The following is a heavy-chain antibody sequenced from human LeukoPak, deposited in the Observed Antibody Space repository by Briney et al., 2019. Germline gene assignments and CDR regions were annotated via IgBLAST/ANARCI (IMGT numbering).Heavy chain of an antibody. D-gene: IGHD3-10*01. Sequence: SQTLSLTCTVSGYAITSGGFSWNWIRQPPGKGLEWIGCIYDRGPAYYNPSLKSRFTISVDRPKNQFFLNVTSLTAADTAVYYCARVAMIPAYIAMVGTFDYWGQGTLVTVSS. J-gene: IGHJ4*02. V-gene: IGHV4-30-2*01. CDR1: GYAITSGGFS. CDR2: IYDRGPA. CDR3: ARVAMIPAYIAMVGTFDY.